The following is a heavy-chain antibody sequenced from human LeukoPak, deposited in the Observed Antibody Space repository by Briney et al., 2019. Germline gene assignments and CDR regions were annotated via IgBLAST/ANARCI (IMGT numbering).Heavy chain of an antibody. V-gene: IGHV5-51*01. Sequence: GEALEISFKGAGNGFTSYWNGWGRPRPGKGVGGMGIIYPGDSDPRYRPSFQGHVTISADKSITTAYLQWSSLKASDTAMYYCARRGMDKGCYSYWGQGTLVTVSS. CDR1: GNGFTSYW. J-gene: IGHJ4*02. CDR3: ARRGMDKGCYSY. CDR2: IYPGDSDP. D-gene: IGHD2-2*02.